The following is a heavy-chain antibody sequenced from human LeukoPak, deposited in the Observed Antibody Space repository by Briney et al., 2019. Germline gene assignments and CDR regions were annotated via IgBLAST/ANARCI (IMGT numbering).Heavy chain of an antibody. CDR1: GFTFSSYS. D-gene: IGHD6-13*01. J-gene: IGHJ4*02. Sequence: GGSLRLSCAASGFTFSSYSMNWVRQAPGKGLEWVSSIRSGSTYLYYADSVKGRFTISRDDAKNSLYLQMNSLRAEDTAVYYCARARSNWYGDCWGQGTLVTVSS. CDR2: IRSGSTYL. CDR3: ARARSNWYGDC. V-gene: IGHV3-21*01.